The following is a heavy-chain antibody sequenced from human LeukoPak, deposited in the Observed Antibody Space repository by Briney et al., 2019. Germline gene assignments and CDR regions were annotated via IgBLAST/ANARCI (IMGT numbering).Heavy chain of an antibody. D-gene: IGHD1-26*01. CDR1: GGSFSGYY. J-gene: IGHJ4*02. Sequence: PSETLSLTCAVYGGSFSGYYWSWIRQPPGKGLEWMGEINHSGSTNYNPSLKSRVTISVDTSKNQFSLKLSSVTAADTAVYYCATARTEELTEIYWGQGALVTVSS. CDR2: INHSGST. CDR3: ATARTEELTEIY. V-gene: IGHV4-34*01.